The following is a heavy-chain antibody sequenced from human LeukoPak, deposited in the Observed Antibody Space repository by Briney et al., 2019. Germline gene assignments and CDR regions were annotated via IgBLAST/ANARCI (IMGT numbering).Heavy chain of an antibody. V-gene: IGHV3-66*01. D-gene: IGHD3-16*02. CDR1: GFTVSSNY. CDR2: IYSGGST. CDR3: ASFIYVWGSYPTDY. Sequence: PGGSLRLSCAASGFTVSSNYVSWVRQAPGKGLEWVSVIYSGGSTYYADSVKGRFTISRDNSKNTLYLQMNSLRAEDTAVYYCASFIYVWGSYPTDYWGQGTLVTVSS. J-gene: IGHJ4*02.